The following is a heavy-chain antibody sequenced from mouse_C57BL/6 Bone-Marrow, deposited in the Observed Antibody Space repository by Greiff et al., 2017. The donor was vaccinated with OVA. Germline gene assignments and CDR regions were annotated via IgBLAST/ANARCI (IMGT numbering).Heavy chain of an antibody. CDR3: ARSYSGSSCPWYFDV. J-gene: IGHJ1*03. Sequence: QVQLQQPGAELVKPGASVKMSCKASGYTFTSYWITWVKQRPGQGLEWIGDIYPGSGSTNYNEKFKSKATLTVDTSSSTAYMQLSSLTSEDSAVYYWARSYSGSSCPWYFDVWGTGTTVTVSS. CDR2: IYPGSGST. CDR1: GYTFTSYW. V-gene: IGHV1-55*01. D-gene: IGHD1-1*01.